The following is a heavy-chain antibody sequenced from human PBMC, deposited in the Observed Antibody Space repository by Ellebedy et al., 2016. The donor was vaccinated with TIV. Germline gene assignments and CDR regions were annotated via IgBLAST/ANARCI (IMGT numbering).Heavy chain of an antibody. CDR2: IYHSGST. J-gene: IGHJ5*02. V-gene: IGHV4-59*08. Sequence: MPGGSLRLSCAASGFTFSSYAMSWIRQPPGMGLEWIGYIYHSGSTNSNPSLKNRVTISVDTSKNQFYLKLNSVTAADTAVYYCARAISPTTRINWFDRWGQGTLVTVSS. CDR3: ARAISPTTRINWFDR. D-gene: IGHD1-7*01. CDR1: GFTFSSYA.